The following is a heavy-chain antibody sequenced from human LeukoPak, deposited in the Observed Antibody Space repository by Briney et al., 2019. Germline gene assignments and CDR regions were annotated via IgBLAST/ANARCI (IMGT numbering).Heavy chain of an antibody. CDR3: ARDFIWYSSCSSSPAH. CDR1: GYTFTSYG. D-gene: IGHD6-6*01. J-gene: IGHJ4*02. CDR2: ISAYNGNT. V-gene: IGHV1-18*01. Sequence: ASVKVSCKASGYTFTSYGISWVRQAPGQGLEWMGWISAYNGNTNYAQKLQGRVTMTTDTSTSTAYMELRSLRSDDTAVYYCARDFIWYSSCSSSPAHWGQGTLVAVSS.